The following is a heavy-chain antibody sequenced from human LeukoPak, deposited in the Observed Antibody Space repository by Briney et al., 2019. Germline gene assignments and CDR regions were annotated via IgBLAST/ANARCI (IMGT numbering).Heavy chain of an antibody. CDR2: IYYTGSS. Sequence: PSETLSLTCTVSGGSISGYYWNWIRQPPGKGLEWIGYIYYTGSSSYYPSLKSRVPISLATSKNQFSLKLSFVTAAAKDVYYCARLNWDTTMVRYSFDFWGQGTLVTVSS. D-gene: IGHD5-18*01. V-gene: IGHV4-59*08. CDR1: GGSISGYY. J-gene: IGHJ4*02. CDR3: ARLNWDTTMVRYSFDF.